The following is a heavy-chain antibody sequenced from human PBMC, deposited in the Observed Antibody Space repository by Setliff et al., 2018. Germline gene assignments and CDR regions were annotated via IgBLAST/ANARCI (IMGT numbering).Heavy chain of an antibody. D-gene: IGHD3-10*01. V-gene: IGHV1-18*01. CDR2: ISVYSGDT. CDR3: ARELLGRSFDI. CDR1: GYTFRNYA. Sequence: GASVKVSCKASGYTFRNYAFAWVRQAPGQGLEWVGWISVYSGDTNYAQKFQGRVTLTTDTSTSTAYMELRSLRSDDTAVYYCARELLGRSFDIWGQGTMVTVSS. J-gene: IGHJ3*02.